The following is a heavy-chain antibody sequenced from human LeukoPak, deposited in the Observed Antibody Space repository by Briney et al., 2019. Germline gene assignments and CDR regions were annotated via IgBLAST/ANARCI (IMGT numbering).Heavy chain of an antibody. Sequence: PSETLSLTCAVYGGSFSGYYWSWIRQPPGKGLEWIGEINHSGSTNYNPSLKSRVTISVDTSKNQFSLKLSSVTAADTAVYYCARPGYGSGSYYNVWYFDYWSQGTLVTVSS. V-gene: IGHV4-34*01. CDR2: INHSGST. CDR1: GGSFSGYY. D-gene: IGHD3-10*01. J-gene: IGHJ4*02. CDR3: ARPGYGSGSYYNVWYFDY.